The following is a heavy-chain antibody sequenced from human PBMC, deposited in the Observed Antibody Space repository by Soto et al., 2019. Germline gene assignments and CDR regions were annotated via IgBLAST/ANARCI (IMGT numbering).Heavy chain of an antibody. CDR3: AKDQWEYCSSTSCYGDDYYGMDV. CDR1: GFTFSSYA. D-gene: IGHD2-2*01. J-gene: IGHJ6*02. Sequence: GGSLRLSCAASGFTFSSYAMSWVRQAPGKGLEWVSAISGSGGSTYYADSVKGRFTISRDNSKNTLYLQMNSLRAEDTAVYYCAKDQWEYCSSTSCYGDDYYGMDVWGQGTTVTVSS. CDR2: ISGSGGST. V-gene: IGHV3-23*01.